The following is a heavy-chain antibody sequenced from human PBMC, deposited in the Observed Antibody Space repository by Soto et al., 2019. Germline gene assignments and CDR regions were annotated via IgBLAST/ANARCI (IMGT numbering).Heavy chain of an antibody. CDR3: AAGSGTHYSVATGFDF. Sequence: QVQLQESGPGLVKPSQTLSLTCTVSGASISSGAYYWSWIRQQPGKGLEWVGYIYYTGNSYYNPSLKSRISMSIDTSNNPFSLRLSSVTAADTAVYYCAAGSGTHYSVATGFDFWGLGTLVTVSP. CDR2: IYYTGNS. D-gene: IGHD3-10*01. V-gene: IGHV4-31*03. CDR1: GASISSGAYY. J-gene: IGHJ4*02.